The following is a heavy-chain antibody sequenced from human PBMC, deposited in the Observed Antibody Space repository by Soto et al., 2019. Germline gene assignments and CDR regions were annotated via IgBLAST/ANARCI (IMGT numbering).Heavy chain of an antibody. CDR1: RDTFTSYY. V-gene: IGHV1-46*01. D-gene: IGHD1-26*01. CDR2: INPHGGST. J-gene: IGHJ5*01. CDR3: ARSSGGNFGIIIEGTNWFAP. Sequence: ASVKVSCKAPRDTFTSYYNNWVRQAPGQGLEWMGVINPHGGSTAYAQKFKGRVTLTRDTSASTVYMEVSSLTSEDTAMYYCARSSGGNFGIIIEGTNWFAPWGQGTLVTPSS.